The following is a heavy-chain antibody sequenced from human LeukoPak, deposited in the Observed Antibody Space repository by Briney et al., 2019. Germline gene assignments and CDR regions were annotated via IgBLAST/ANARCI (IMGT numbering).Heavy chain of an antibody. CDR3: ATLGGSIDY. D-gene: IGHD3-16*01. CDR1: GGFITSFY. J-gene: IGHJ4*02. V-gene: IGHV4-59*08. CDR2: MFSSGSA. Sequence: SETLSLTCSVSGGFITSFYWSWIRQSPGKGLECVGSMFSSGSATYNPSLKRRVTIAVDRSQSRFSLKLTSVTAAGTAIYYCATLGGSIDYWGRGTLVAVSS.